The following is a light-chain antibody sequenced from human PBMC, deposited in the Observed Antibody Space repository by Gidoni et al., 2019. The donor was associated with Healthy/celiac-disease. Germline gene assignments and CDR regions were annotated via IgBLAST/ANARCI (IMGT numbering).Light chain of an antibody. Sequence: IQLTQCRSLLSASVGDTVTITCRASQGISSYLAWYQQKPGKAPKLLIYAASTLQSGVPSRFSGSGSGTEFTLTISRLQPDDFATYYCHQFRSYPPTFXGXTKVDIK. V-gene: IGKV1-9*01. CDR2: AAS. CDR3: HQFRSYPPT. CDR1: QGISSY. J-gene: IGKJ4*01.